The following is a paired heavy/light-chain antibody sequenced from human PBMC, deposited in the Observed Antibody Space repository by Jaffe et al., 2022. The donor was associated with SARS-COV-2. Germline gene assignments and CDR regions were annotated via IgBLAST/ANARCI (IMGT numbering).Heavy chain of an antibody. Sequence: EVQLVESGGDLVQPGGSLRLSCAASRFTFSSHAMNWVRRAPGKGLEWVSYISPRSETIHYADSVKGRFTISRDNAESSLFLQIHSLIDEDTAVYYCAREVRIPSNVWSRRGLFYYYAMDVWGQGTTVTVSS. V-gene: IGHV3-48*02. J-gene: IGHJ6*02. CDR1: RFTFSSHA. CDR2: ISPRSETI. CDR3: AREVRIPSNVWSRRGLFYYYAMDV. D-gene: IGHD6-19*01.
Light chain of an antibody. J-gene: IGKJ2*01. V-gene: IGKV3-20*01. CDR3: QQYGNSPPYT. CDR2: GAS. Sequence: EIVLTQSPDTLSLSPGERVTLSCRASQSVSSTYLAWYLQKPGQAPRLLIYGASNRAAGIPDRFSGSGSGTDFTLTISRLEPEDFAVYYCQQYGNSPPYTFGQGTKLEV. CDR1: QSVSSTY.